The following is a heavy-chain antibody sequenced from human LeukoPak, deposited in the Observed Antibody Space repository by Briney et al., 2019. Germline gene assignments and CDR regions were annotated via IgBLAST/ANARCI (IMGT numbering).Heavy chain of an antibody. CDR3: ARTVRGNGPDY. V-gene: IGHV3-66*02. D-gene: IGHD1-1*01. CDR1: RYTVSSNY. CDR2: IYSGGST. Sequence: GGSLRLSCAHSRYTVSSNYMSWVRQAPGKGLEWVSVIYSGGSTYYADSVKGRFTISRDNSKNTLYLQMNSLRAEDTAVYYCARTVRGNGPDYWGQGTLVTVSS. J-gene: IGHJ4*02.